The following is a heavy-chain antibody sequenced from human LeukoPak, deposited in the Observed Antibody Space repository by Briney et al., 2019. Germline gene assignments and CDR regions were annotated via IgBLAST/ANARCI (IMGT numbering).Heavy chain of an antibody. D-gene: IGHD4-11*01. CDR1: GSTFSSYA. CDR3: ARDFAVTTQKYYYYYGMDV. CDR2: INSNNGNT. J-gene: IGHJ6*02. V-gene: IGHV1-18*01. Sequence: PGASVRVSCKASGSTFSSYAISWVRQAPGQGLEWMGWINSNNGNTNYEQKFQGRVTMTTDTSTSTAYMELRSLRSDDTAVYYCARDFAVTTQKYYYYYGMDVWGQGTTVTVSS.